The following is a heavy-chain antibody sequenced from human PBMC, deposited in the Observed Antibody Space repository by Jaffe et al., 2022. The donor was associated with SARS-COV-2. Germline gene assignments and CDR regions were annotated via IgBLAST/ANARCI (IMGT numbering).Heavy chain of an antibody. J-gene: IGHJ4*02. CDR2: IDTTSSTI. CDR3: ARDLGSTSTYFYDS. V-gene: IGHV3-48*01. Sequence: EVHLVESGGGLVQPGGSLRLSCAASGFPFTTYSMNWLRQAPGRGLEWLSFIDTTSSTIYYADSVKGRFTISRDNGKNSLYLQMSRLRAEDTAVYYCARDLGSTSTYFYDSWGQGTLVTVSS. D-gene: IGHD2-2*01. CDR1: GFPFTTYS.